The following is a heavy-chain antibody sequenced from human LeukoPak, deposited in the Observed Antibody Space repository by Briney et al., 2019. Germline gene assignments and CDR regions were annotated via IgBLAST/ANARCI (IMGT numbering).Heavy chain of an antibody. CDR1: GFSPRNYA. Sequence: GGSLRLSCAASGFSPRNYALHWVRQGPGKGLEWVAVISYDGNNKHFADSVKGRFTISKDNSKNTLYLQMNSLRSEDTAVYYCARGYPAANFDYWGQGTLVTVSS. V-gene: IGHV3-30-3*01. D-gene: IGHD1-26*01. CDR3: ARGYPAANFDY. CDR2: ISYDGNNK. J-gene: IGHJ4*02.